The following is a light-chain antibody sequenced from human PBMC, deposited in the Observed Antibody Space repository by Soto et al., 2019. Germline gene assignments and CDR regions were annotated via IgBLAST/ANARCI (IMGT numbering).Light chain of an antibody. Sequence: EILMTQSPATLSVSPGERATLSCRASRSVSSNLAWYQQKPGQAPRLLIYGASTRATDIPARFSGSGSGTEFTLTISSLQSEDSAIYYCQQYNNWPPYTFGQGTKVDIK. CDR1: RSVSSN. CDR3: QQYNNWPPYT. V-gene: IGKV3-15*01. CDR2: GAS. J-gene: IGKJ2*01.